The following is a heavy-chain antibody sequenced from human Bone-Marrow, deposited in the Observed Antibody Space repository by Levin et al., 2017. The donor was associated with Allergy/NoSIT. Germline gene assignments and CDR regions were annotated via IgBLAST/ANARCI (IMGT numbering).Heavy chain of an antibody. CDR1: GFTFSNAW. CDR2: IKSKTDGGTT. Sequence: GGSLRLSCAASGFTFSNAWMSWVRQAPGKGLEWVGRIKSKTDGGTTDYAAPVKGRFTISRDDSKNTLYLQMNSLKTEDTAVYYCTTDSIVVVPAAMVDPWGQGTLVTVSS. V-gene: IGHV3-15*01. D-gene: IGHD2-2*01. CDR3: TTDSIVVVPAAMVDP. J-gene: IGHJ5*02.